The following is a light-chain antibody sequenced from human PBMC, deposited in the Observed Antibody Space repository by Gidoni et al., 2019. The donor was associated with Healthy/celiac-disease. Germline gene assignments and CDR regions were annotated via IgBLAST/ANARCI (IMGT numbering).Light chain of an antibody. CDR1: QSVSSSY. CDR3: QQYGSSPRYT. J-gene: IGKJ2*01. Sequence: EIVLTQSPGTLSLSPGERATLSFRASQSVSSSYLAWYQQKPGQAPRLLIYGASSRATGIPDRFSGSGSGTDFNLTISRLEPEDFAVYYCQQYGSSPRYTFGQXTKLEIK. CDR2: GAS. V-gene: IGKV3-20*01.